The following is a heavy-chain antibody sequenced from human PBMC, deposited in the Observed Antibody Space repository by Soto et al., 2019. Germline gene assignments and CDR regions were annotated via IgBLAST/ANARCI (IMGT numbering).Heavy chain of an antibody. Sequence: SETLSLTCTVSNGAINSDYWGWIRQPPGKGLEWIGYVSYTGTPHYNPSLRSRVTISKGTSNQFSLKLNSVTAADTAVYYCAKSKAYCGGDCYASQGAPPFDYWGQGTLVTVSS. V-gene: IGHV4-59*03. D-gene: IGHD2-21*02. J-gene: IGHJ4*02. CDR1: NGAINSDY. CDR2: VSYTGTP. CDR3: AKSKAYCGGDCYASQGAPPFDY.